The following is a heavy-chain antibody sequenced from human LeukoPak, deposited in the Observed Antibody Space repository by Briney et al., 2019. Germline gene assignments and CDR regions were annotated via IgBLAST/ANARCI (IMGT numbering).Heavy chain of an antibody. V-gene: IGHV4-4*02. Sequence: PSETLSLTCAVSGGSIGSGNWWSWVRQPPGKGLEWIGEIYHSGSTNYNSSLESRVTISVDKSKNQFSLNLNSVTAADTAMYYCARGGTTVAGTFWFDPWGQGTLVTVSS. CDR2: IYHSGST. D-gene: IGHD6-19*01. CDR3: ARGGTTVAGTFWFDP. J-gene: IGHJ5*02. CDR1: GGSIGSGNW.